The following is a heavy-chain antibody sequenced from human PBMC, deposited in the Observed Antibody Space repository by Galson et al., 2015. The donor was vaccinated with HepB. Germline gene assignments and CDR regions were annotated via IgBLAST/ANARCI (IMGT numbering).Heavy chain of an antibody. J-gene: IGHJ6*02. V-gene: IGHV3-21*01. Sequence: LRLSCAASGFTFSSYSMNWVRQAPGKGLEWVSSISSSSSYIYYADSVKGRFTISRDNAKNSLYLQMNSLRAEDTAVYYCARDGTGGQWLPFSYYYGMDVWGQGTTVTVSS. CDR2: ISSSSSYI. CDR3: ARDGTGGQWLPFSYYYGMDV. D-gene: IGHD6-19*01. CDR1: GFTFSSYS.